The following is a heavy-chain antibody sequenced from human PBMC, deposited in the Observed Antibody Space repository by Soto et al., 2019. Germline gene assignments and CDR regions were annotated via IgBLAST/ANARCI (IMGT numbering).Heavy chain of an antibody. V-gene: IGHV3-23*01. CDR3: AKAPVRDPLDY. CDR2: ISGSGGSP. Sequence: CMRLSCASSGVTFSIYAMNWVRQAPGKGLEWVSTISGSGGSPYSADSVKGRFTISRDNSKNTLYLQMNSLRAEDTAVYYCAKAPVRDPLDYWGQGTLVTVSS. CDR1: GVTFSIYA. D-gene: IGHD3-10*01. J-gene: IGHJ4*02.